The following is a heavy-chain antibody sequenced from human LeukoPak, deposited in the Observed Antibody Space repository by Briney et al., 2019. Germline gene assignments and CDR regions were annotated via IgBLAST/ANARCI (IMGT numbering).Heavy chain of an antibody. J-gene: IGHJ4*02. D-gene: IGHD3-22*01. CDR2: ISYDGSNK. CDR1: GFSFGSYG. V-gene: IGHV3-30*19. Sequence: GGSLRLSCAASGFSFGSYGIHWVRQAPGKGLEWVAVISYDGSNKYYADSVKGRFTISRDNSKNTLYLQMNSLRAEDTAVYYCARGMIIDYWGQGTLVTVSS. CDR3: ARGMIIDY.